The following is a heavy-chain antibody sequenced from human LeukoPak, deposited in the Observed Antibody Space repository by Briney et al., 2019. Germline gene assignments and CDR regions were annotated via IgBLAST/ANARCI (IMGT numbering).Heavy chain of an antibody. CDR3: ARAKFDSSYYYYRGFDI. CDR2: TRNKANSYTT. D-gene: IGHD3-22*01. V-gene: IGHV3-72*01. J-gene: IGHJ3*02. Sequence: GGSLRLSCAASGFTFSDHYMDWVRQAPGKGLEWVGRTRNKANSYTTEYAASVKGRFTISRDDSKNSLYLQMNSLKTEDTAVYYCARAKFDSSYYYYRGFDIWGQGTMVTVSS. CDR1: GFTFSDHY.